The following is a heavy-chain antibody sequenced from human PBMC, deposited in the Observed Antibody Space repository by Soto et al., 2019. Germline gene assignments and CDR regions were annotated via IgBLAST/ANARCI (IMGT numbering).Heavy chain of an antibody. V-gene: IGHV1-69*13. CDR2: IIPIFGTA. CDR1: GGTFSSYA. D-gene: IGHD3-10*01. CDR3: ARGADRGVIDWFDP. J-gene: IGHJ5*02. Sequence: ASVKVSCKASGGTFSSYAISWVRQAPGQGLEWMGGIIPIFGTANYAQKFQGRVTITADESTSTAYMELSSLRSEDTAVYYCARGADRGVIDWFDPWGQGTLVTVSS.